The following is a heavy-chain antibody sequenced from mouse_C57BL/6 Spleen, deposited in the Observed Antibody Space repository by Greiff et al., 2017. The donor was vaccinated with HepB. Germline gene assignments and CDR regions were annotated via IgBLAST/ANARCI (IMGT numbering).Heavy chain of an antibody. CDR2: IDPETGGT. Sequence: VKLMESGAELVRPGASVTLSCKASGYTFTDYEMHWVKQTPVHGLEWIGAIDPETGGTAYNQKFKGKAILTADKSSSTAYMELRSLTSEDSAVYYCTRSDYYFDYWGQGTTLTVSS. CDR1: GYTFTDYE. J-gene: IGHJ2*01. D-gene: IGHD2-4*01. V-gene: IGHV1-15*01. CDR3: TRSDYYFDY.